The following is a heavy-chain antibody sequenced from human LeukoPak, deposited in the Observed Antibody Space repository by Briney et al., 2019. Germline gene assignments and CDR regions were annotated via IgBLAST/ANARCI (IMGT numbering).Heavy chain of an antibody. CDR1: GYTFTTYG. CDR3: AREDIVVVPAAAVDTAMALGY. CDR2: ISTYNGNT. V-gene: IGHV1-18*01. D-gene: IGHD2-2*01. Sequence: ASVKVSCKASGYTFTTYGISWVRQAPGQGLEWMGWISTYNGNTNHAQKLQGRVTMTTDTSTSTAYMELRSLRSDDTAVYYCAREDIVVVPAAAVDTAMALGYWGQGTLVTVSS. J-gene: IGHJ4*02.